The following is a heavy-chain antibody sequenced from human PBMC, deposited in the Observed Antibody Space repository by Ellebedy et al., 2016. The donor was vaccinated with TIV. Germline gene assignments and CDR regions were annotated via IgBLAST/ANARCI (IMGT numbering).Heavy chain of an antibody. CDR3: ARVRRMNWFDP. Sequence: AASVKVSCKASGYTFTTFDVIWVRQATGQGLEWMGWMNSDTGNTGYAHKFQGRITLTRNTSISTAYMELTSLRSEDTALYYCARVRRMNWFDPWGQGTLVTVSS. V-gene: IGHV1-8*01. D-gene: IGHD1-1*01. CDR2: MNSDTGNT. CDR1: GYTFTTFD. J-gene: IGHJ5*02.